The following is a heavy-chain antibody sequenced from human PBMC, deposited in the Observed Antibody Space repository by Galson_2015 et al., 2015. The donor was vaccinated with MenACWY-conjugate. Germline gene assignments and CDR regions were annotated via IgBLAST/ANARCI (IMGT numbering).Heavy chain of an antibody. D-gene: IGHD5-12*01. J-gene: IGHJ3*02. Sequence: SLRLSCAASGFSFSGSWMSWVRQAPGKGLEWVANIKQDASEKYYVDSVKGRFTISRDNAKTSLYVQMNSLGAEDTAVYYCARGPRYDAFDIWGQGTMVTVSS. CDR1: GFSFSGSW. CDR3: ARGPRYDAFDI. CDR2: IKQDASEK. V-gene: IGHV3-7*03.